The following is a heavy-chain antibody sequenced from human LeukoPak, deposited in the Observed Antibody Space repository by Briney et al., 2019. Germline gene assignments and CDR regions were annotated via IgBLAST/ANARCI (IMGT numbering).Heavy chain of an antibody. J-gene: IGHJ6*04. CDR2: ISSSGSTI. V-gene: IGHV3-48*04. Sequence: GGSLRLSCAASGFTFSSYGMSWVRQAPGKGLEWVSYISSSGSTIYYADSVKGRFTISGDNAKNSLYLQMNSLRAEDTAVYYCAELGITMIGGVWGKGTTVTISS. D-gene: IGHD3-10*02. CDR1: GFTFSSYG. CDR3: AELGITMIGGV.